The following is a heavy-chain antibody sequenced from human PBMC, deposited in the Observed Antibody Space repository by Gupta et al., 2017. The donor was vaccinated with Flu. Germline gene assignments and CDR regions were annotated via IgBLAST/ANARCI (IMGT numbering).Heavy chain of an antibody. CDR2: IYHTGST. J-gene: IGHJ6*02. D-gene: IGHD3-10*01. Sequence: GKGLDWIGNIYHTGSTYYNPSLKGRVTISVDTSMTQFSLTLSSVTAADTAVYYCARETVGYNHQREYYFALDFWGQGPT. CDR3: ARETVGYNHQREYYFALDF. V-gene: IGHV4-31*02.